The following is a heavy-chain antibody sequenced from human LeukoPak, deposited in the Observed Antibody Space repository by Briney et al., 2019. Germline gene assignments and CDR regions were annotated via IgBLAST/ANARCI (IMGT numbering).Heavy chain of an antibody. CDR3: ARDAPGLWSSYYYYGMDV. J-gene: IGHJ6*02. Sequence: SETLSLTCTVSGGSISSYYWSWIRQPAGKGLEWIGRIYTSGSTNYNPSLKSRVTMSVDTSKNQFSLKLSSVTAADTAVYYCARDAPGLWSSYYYYGMDVWGQGTTVTVSS. CDR2: IYTSGST. CDR1: GGSISSYY. V-gene: IGHV4-4*07. D-gene: IGHD4/OR15-4a*01.